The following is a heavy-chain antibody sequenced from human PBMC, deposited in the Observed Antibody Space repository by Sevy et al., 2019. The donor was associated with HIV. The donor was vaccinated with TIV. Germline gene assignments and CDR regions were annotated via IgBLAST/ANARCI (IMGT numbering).Heavy chain of an antibody. CDR3: ATAPGYYDSAPFDY. CDR2: IKSKIDGETT. CDR1: GFTFNNAW. V-gene: IGHV3-15*01. J-gene: IGHJ4*02. D-gene: IGHD3-22*01. Sequence: GGSLRLSCAVSGFTFNNAWMNWVRQAPGTGLQWVGLIKSKIDGETTDYAAPVKGRFTISRDDSKNTLFLQMNSLKIEDTAVYYCATAPGYYDSAPFDYWGPGTRVTVSS.